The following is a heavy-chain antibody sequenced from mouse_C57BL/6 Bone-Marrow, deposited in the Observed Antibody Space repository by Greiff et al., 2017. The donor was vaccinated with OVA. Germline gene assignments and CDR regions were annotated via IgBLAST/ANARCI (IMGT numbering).Heavy chain of an antibody. J-gene: IGHJ1*03. CDR2: ISSGGSYT. D-gene: IGHD1-1*01. V-gene: IGHV5-6*01. Sequence: EVQLVESGGDLVKPGGSLKLSCAASGFTFSSYGMSWVRQTPDKRLEWVATISSGGSYTYYPDSVKGRFTISRDNAKNTLYLQMSSLKSEDTAMYYCARHPLSSSYRYFDVWGTGTTVTVSS. CDR3: ARHPLSSSYRYFDV. CDR1: GFTFSSYG.